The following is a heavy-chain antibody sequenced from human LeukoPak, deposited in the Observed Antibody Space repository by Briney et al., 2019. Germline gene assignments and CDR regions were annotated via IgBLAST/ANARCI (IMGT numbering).Heavy chain of an antibody. CDR3: ARLSLKVLEWSPTKGKEPHYFDY. D-gene: IGHD3-3*01. CDR1: GGSISSSNW. V-gene: IGHV4-4*02. CDR2: INHSGKT. Sequence: SGTLSLTCAVSGGSISSSNWWSWVRQPPGKGLEWIGEINHSGKTNYNPSLKSRVTILEDKSKNQFSLKLSSVTAADTAVYYCARLSLKVLEWSPTKGKEPHYFDYWGQGTLVTVSS. J-gene: IGHJ4*02.